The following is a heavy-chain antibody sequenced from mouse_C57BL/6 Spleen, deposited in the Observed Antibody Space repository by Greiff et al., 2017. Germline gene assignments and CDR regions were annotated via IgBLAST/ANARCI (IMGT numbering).Heavy chain of an antibody. Sequence: EVQLQQSGGGLVKPGGSLKLSCAASGFTFSSYAMSWVRQTPEKRLEWVATISDGGSYTYYPDNVKGRFTISRDNAKNNLYLQMSHLKSEDTAMYYCAREIYDGYYFDYWGQGTTLTVSS. J-gene: IGHJ2*01. V-gene: IGHV5-4*01. CDR2: ISDGGSYT. CDR1: GFTFSSYA. D-gene: IGHD2-3*01. CDR3: AREIYDGYYFDY.